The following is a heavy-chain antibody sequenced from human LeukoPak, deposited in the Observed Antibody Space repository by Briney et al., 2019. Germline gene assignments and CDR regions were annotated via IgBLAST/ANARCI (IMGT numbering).Heavy chain of an antibody. Sequence: ASVKVSCKASGYTFTSYGISWVRQAPGQGLEWMGWISAYNGNTNYAQKLQGRVTMTTDTSTSTAYMELRSLRSDDTAVYYCARDYNLYSSSQEALNWFDPWGQGTLVTVSS. D-gene: IGHD6-13*01. J-gene: IGHJ5*02. CDR3: ARDYNLYSSSQEALNWFDP. V-gene: IGHV1-18*01. CDR2: ISAYNGNT. CDR1: GYTFTSYG.